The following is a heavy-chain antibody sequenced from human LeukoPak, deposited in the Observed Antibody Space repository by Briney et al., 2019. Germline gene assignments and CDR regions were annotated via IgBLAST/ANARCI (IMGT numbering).Heavy chain of an antibody. D-gene: IGHD1-26*01. V-gene: IGHV3-30*18. J-gene: IGHJ6*02. CDR2: TSYDGSNK. Sequence: GGSLRLSCAATGFTFSSFSMHWVRQAPGKGLEWVAVTSYDGSNKYYADSVKGRFTISRDNSKNTLYLQMNSLRPEDTAVYYCAKGRVGANGYYYYGMDVWGQGTTVTVSS. CDR3: AKGRVGANGYYYYGMDV. CDR1: GFTFSSFS.